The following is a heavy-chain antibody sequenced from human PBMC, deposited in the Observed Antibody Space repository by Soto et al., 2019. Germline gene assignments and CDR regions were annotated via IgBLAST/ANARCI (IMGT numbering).Heavy chain of an antibody. CDR1: GDSVSGNSAA. J-gene: IGHJ4*02. V-gene: IGHV6-1*01. CDR2: TYYRSRWYN. Sequence: SQTLSLTCAISGDSVSGNSAAWNWIRQSASRGLEWLGRTYYRSRWYNDYAVSVKSRITVTPDTSKNQFSLHLNSVTPEDTAVYYCASEFPNYVSSDSYFAYWGQGALVTVSS. D-gene: IGHD6-19*01. CDR3: ASEFPNYVSSDSYFAY.